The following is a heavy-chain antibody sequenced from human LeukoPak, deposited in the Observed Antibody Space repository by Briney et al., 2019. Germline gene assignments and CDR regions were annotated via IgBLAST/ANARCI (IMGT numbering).Heavy chain of an antibody. CDR2: INHSGST. CDR3: ARDVLRYFDWLLFDQDTDV. D-gene: IGHD3-9*01. V-gene: IGHV4-34*01. Sequence: SETLSPTCAVYGGSFSGYYWSWIRQPPGKGLESIGDINHSGSTNYNPSLKSRVTISVDTSKNQFSLKLSSVTAADTAVYYCARDVLRYFDWLLFDQDTDVWGKGTTVTVSS. CDR1: GGSFSGYY. J-gene: IGHJ6*04.